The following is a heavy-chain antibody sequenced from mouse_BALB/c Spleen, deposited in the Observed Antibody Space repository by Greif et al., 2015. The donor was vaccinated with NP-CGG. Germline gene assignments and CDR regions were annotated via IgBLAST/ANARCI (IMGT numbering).Heavy chain of an antibody. CDR2: IYPSDSYT. CDR3: TRSGAPYAMDY. V-gene: IGHV1-69*02. Sequence: QVQLQQSGAELVRPGASVKLSCKASGYTFTSYWINWVKQRPGQGLEWIGNIYPSDSYTNYNQKFKDKATLTVDKSSSTAYMQLSSPTSEDSAVYYCTRSGAPYAMDYWGQGTSVTVSS. CDR1: GYTFTSYW. J-gene: IGHJ4*01. D-gene: IGHD3-1*01.